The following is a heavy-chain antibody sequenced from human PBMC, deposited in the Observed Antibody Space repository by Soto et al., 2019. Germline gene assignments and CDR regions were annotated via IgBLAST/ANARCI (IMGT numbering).Heavy chain of an antibody. Sequence: GGSLRLSCAAAGFTFSSYARSWVRQAPGKGLEWVSAISGSGGSTYYADSVKGRFTISRDNSKNTLYLQMNSLRAEDTAVYYCAKSKWTLPGPFDYWGQGTLVTVSS. V-gene: IGHV3-23*01. CDR1: GFTFSSYA. CDR3: AKSKWTLPGPFDY. J-gene: IGHJ4*02. CDR2: ISGSGGST. D-gene: IGHD1-26*01.